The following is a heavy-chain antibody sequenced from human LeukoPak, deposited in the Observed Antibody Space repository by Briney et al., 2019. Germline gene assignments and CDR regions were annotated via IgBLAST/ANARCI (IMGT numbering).Heavy chain of an antibody. Sequence: SETLSLTSTVTVGSISSYYWSWIRQPPGKGLEGIGYIYYSGSTNYNPSLKSRVTISVDTSTNQFSLKLSSVTAADTAVYYCARRSSGRNGGYFGYWGQGTLVTVSS. D-gene: IGHD1-26*01. CDR3: ARRSSGRNGGYFGY. J-gene: IGHJ4*02. V-gene: IGHV4-59*08. CDR2: IYYSGST. CDR1: VGSISSYY.